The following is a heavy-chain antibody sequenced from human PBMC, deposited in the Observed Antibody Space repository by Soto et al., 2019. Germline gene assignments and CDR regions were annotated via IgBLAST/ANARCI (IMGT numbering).Heavy chain of an antibody. V-gene: IGHV3-74*01. Sequence: EVQLVESVGGLVQPGGSLRLSCAASGVTFSTYWMHWVRQAPGKVLVWVSRINYDGSSTDYADSVKGRFTTSRDNAKNALYLQMNTLTAEDTAVYYCTRGPRPTSVGTGAYWGQGTLVTVSS. CDR2: INYDGSST. CDR3: TRGPRPTSVGTGAY. J-gene: IGHJ4*02. D-gene: IGHD3-10*01. CDR1: GVTFSTYW.